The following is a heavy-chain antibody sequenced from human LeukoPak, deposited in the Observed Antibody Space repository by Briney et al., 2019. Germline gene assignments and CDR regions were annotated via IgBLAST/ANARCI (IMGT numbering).Heavy chain of an antibody. J-gene: IGHJ3*02. Sequence: SQTLSLTCTVSGASISSYYWSWIRQPPGKGLEWNGYIYYSGSTNYNPSLKSRVTISVDTSKNQFSLKLTSVTAADTAVYYCARHPASRSLLAAPGAFDIWGQGTMVTVSS. V-gene: IGHV4-59*08. CDR1: GASISSYY. CDR3: ARHPASRSLLAAPGAFDI. CDR2: IYYSGST. D-gene: IGHD6-6*01.